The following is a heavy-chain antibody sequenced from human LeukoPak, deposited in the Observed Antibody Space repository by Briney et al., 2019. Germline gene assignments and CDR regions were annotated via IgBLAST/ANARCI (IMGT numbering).Heavy chain of an antibody. CDR3: ANTAATV. Sequence: GGSLRLSCSASGFTFSSYAMYWVRQAPGKGLDYVSTIGSTGGSTDYADSVKGRFTISRDNSKNTLYLQMSSLRAEDTAVYYCANTAATVWGQGTLVTVPS. J-gene: IGHJ1*01. CDR1: GFTFSSYA. D-gene: IGHD6-13*01. V-gene: IGHV3-64D*09. CDR2: IGSTGGST.